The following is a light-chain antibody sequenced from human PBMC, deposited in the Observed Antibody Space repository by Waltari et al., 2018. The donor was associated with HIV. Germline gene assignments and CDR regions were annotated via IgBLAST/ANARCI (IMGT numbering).Light chain of an antibody. V-gene: IGLV1-51*01. Sequence: QSVLTQPPSVSAAPGQKVTISCSGSSSNIGDNNVSWYQQLPGSAPKLLIYDNDKRPSGIPDRFSGAKSGTSASLGITGLQTGDEAHYYCGTWDSSLNGYYVFGTGTKVTVL. CDR2: DND. J-gene: IGLJ1*01. CDR3: GTWDSSLNGYYV. CDR1: SSNIGDNN.